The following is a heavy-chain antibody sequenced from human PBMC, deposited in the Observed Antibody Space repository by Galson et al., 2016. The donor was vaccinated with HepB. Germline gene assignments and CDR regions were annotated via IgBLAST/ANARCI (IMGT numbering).Heavy chain of an antibody. Sequence: SVKVSCKVSGYTFTNYGLSWVRQAPGQGLEWMGWITPKNGNTNYGQKFQGRLTMTTDTSTSTAYMELRSLRSDDTAVYYCTRDVGRYYWGSGRSDAFDIWGQGTMVTVSS. D-gene: IGHD3-16*01. CDR1: GYTFTNYG. CDR3: TRDVGRYYWGSGRSDAFDI. J-gene: IGHJ3*02. V-gene: IGHV1-18*01. CDR2: ITPKNGNT.